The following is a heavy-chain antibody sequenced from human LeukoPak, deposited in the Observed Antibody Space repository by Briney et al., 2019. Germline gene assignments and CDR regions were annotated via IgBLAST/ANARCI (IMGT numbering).Heavy chain of an antibody. V-gene: IGHV3-53*01. Sequence: GGSLRLSCAASGFTVSSNYMSWVRQAPGKGLEWVSVIYSGGSTYYADSVKGRFTISRDNSKNTLYLQMNSLRAEDTAVYYCARDRHYYGSGTTYYYGMDVWGQGTTVTVSS. CDR3: ARDRHYYGSGTTYYYGMDV. D-gene: IGHD3-10*01. CDR2: IYSGGST. J-gene: IGHJ6*02. CDR1: GFTVSSNY.